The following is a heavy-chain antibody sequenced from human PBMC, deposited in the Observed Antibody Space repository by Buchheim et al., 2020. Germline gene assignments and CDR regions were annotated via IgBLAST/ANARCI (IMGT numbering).Heavy chain of an antibody. V-gene: IGHV1-46*01. Sequence: QVQLVQSGAEVKKPGASVKVSCKASGYTFTSYYMHWVRQAPGQGLEWMGIINPSGGSTSYAQKFQGRVTMTRDTSTRTVYLELSSLRSEDTAVYYCARDLRLARDYYYGMDVWGQGTT. CDR2: INPSGGST. J-gene: IGHJ6*02. CDR1: GYTFTSYY. D-gene: IGHD4-17*01. CDR3: ARDLRLARDYYYGMDV.